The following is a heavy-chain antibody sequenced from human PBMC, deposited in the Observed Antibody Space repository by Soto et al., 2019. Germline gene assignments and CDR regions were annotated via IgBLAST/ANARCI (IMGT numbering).Heavy chain of an antibody. D-gene: IGHD3-22*01. Sequence: ASVKVSCTASGYTFTSYGINWVLQAPGRGLEWMGWINPGNGNTKYSQQFQGRVIIDRDTSASTAYMELSSLRSEDTAVYYCARGGYFDSSNYLAYWGLGTLVTVYS. J-gene: IGHJ4*02. CDR1: GYTFTSYG. CDR2: INPGNGNT. V-gene: IGHV1-3*01. CDR3: ARGGYFDSSNYLAY.